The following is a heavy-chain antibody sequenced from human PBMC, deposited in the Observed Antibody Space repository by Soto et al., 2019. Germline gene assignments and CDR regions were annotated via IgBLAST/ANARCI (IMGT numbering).Heavy chain of an antibody. V-gene: IGHV1-69*02. CDR3: ARAAPSRIAAASGQFDP. CDR1: GGTFSSYT. J-gene: IGHJ5*02. CDR2: IIPILGIA. Sequence: SVKVSCKASGGTFSSYTISWVRQAPGQGLEWMGRIIPILGIANYAQKFQGRVTITADKSTSTAYMELSSLRSEDTAVYYCARAAPSRIAAASGQFDPWGQGTLVTVSS. D-gene: IGHD6-13*01.